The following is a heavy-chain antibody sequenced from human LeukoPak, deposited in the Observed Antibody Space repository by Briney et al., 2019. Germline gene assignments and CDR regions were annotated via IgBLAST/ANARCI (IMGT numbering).Heavy chain of an antibody. CDR2: IIPIFGTA. Sequence: ASVTVSFTASGGTFSSYAISWVRQAPGQGLEWMGGIIPIFGTANYAQKFQGRVTITADESTSTAYMELSSLRSEDTAVYYCARGDIVVVPAAIGSGFDYWGQGTLVTVSS. CDR1: GGTFSSYA. J-gene: IGHJ4*02. D-gene: IGHD2-2*01. CDR3: ARGDIVVVPAAIGSGFDY. V-gene: IGHV1-69*13.